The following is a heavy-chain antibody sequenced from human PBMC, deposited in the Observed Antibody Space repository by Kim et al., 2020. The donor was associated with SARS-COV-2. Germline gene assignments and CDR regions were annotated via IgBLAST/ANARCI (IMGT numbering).Heavy chain of an antibody. J-gene: IGHJ4*02. CDR3: ARSSGGSFLTNYFDY. Sequence: GGSLRLSCAASGFTFSSYEMNWVRQAPGKGLEWVSYISSSGSTIYYADSVKGRFTISRDNAKNSLYLQMNSLRAEDTAVYYCARSSGGSFLTNYFDYWGQGTLVTVSS. CDR1: GFTFSSYE. CDR2: ISSSGSTI. D-gene: IGHD2-15*01. V-gene: IGHV3-48*03.